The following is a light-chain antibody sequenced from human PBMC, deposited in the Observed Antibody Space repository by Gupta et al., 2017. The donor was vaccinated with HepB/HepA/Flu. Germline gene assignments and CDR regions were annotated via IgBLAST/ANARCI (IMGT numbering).Light chain of an antibody. V-gene: IGLV1-47*01. Sequence: QSVLTQPPSASETPGQRVTISCSGSSSNIGSNYVYWYQQLPGTAPKLLIYRNNQRPSGVPDRFSGSKSGTSAALAITGLQADDEADYYCAAWDDRRSGGVFGGGTKLTVL. CDR3: AAWDDRRSGGV. CDR1: SSNIGSNY. J-gene: IGLJ3*02. CDR2: RNN.